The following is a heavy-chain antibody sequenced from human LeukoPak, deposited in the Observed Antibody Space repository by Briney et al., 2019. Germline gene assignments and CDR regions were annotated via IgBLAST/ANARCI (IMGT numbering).Heavy chain of an antibody. CDR3: ARDANSGYDLRGLRAFDI. D-gene: IGHD5-12*01. CDR1: GFTFSSYW. Sequence: PGRSLRLSCAASGFTFSSYWMSWVRQAPGKGLEWVANIKEDGSEKYYVDSVKGRFTISRDNAKNSLYLQMNSLRAEDTAVYYCARDANSGYDLRGLRAFDIWGQGTMVTVSS. J-gene: IGHJ3*02. V-gene: IGHV3-7*01. CDR2: IKEDGSEK.